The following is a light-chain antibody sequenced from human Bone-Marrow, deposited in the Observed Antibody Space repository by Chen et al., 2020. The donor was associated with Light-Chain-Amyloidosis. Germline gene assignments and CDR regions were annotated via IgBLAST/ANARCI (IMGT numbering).Light chain of an antibody. CDR3: QQDDSLPLT. J-gene: IGKJ4*01. CDR1: QDIDNY. V-gene: IGKV1-33*01. Sequence: DIQMTQSPSSLSASVGDRVTITCQANQDIDNYLNWYQQKPGKAPNLLIYDASNLETGVPSRFSGRGSGTHFTLTISSLQPEDFATYFCQQDDSLPLTFGGGTKIETK. CDR2: DAS.